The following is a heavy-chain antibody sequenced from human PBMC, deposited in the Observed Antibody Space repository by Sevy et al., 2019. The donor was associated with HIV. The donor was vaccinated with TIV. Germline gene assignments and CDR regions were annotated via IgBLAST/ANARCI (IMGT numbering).Heavy chain of an antibody. J-gene: IGHJ4*02. CDR2: ISGSGSTT. D-gene: IGHD6-19*01. Sequence: GGSLRLSCATSGFTFSTYAMSWVRQAPGKGLEWVSGISGSGSTTYYADSVNGRFTISRDNSKDTPYLQMNSLRAEDTAVYYCAKGSGWWLPFDYWGQGTLVTVSS. V-gene: IGHV3-23*01. CDR1: GFTFSTYA. CDR3: AKGSGWWLPFDY.